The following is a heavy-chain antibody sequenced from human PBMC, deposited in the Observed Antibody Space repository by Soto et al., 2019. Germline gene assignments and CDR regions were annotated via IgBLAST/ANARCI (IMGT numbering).Heavy chain of an antibody. D-gene: IGHD2-15*01. V-gene: IGHV3-15*07. CDR2: IKSKNDGETT. CDR1: GFTFSIAW. J-gene: IGHJ4*02. Sequence: EVQLVESGGDLVKPGGSLRLSCAASGFTFSIAWMNWVRQAPGKGLEWVGRIKSKNDGETTDYAAPVKGRFTISRDDSKNTLYMQMNSLKTEDTAIYYCSTNTWLGYGGGVTCYGMDDWGQGTLVTVSS. CDR3: STNTWLGYGGGVTCYGMDD.